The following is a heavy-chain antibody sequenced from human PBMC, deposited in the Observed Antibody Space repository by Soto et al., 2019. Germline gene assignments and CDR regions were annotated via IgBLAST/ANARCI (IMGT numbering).Heavy chain of an antibody. J-gene: IGHJ4*02. Sequence: EVQLVESGGGLVQPGGSLKLSCAASGFTVSDSAVHWVRHASGKGLEWVGRIRSKADTYATAYAVSVKGRFTISRDDSKNTAYLQMDSLKTEDTAVYYCTIGFGVALRSDYWGQGIVVTVSS. CDR2: IRSKADTYAT. CDR1: GFTVSDSA. CDR3: TIGFGVALRSDY. V-gene: IGHV3-73*02. D-gene: IGHD3-3*01.